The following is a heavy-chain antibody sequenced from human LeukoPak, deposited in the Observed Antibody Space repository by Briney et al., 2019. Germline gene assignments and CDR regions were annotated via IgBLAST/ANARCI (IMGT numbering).Heavy chain of an antibody. J-gene: IGHJ6*03. CDR2: ISWDGGST. V-gene: IGHV3-43D*03. CDR3: AKVMGTRGYYYYMDV. CDR1: GFTFDDYA. Sequence: PGGSLRLSCAASGFTFDDYAMHWVRQAPGKGLEWVSLISWDGGSTYYADSVKGRFTISRDNSKNSLYLQMNSLRAEDTALYYCAKVMGTRGYYYYMDVWGKGTTVTVSS. D-gene: IGHD5-24*01.